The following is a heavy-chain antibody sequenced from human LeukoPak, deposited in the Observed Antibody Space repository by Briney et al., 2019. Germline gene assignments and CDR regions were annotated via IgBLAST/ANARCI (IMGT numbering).Heavy chain of an antibody. CDR1: GVSFSGYY. J-gene: IGHJ6*02. D-gene: IGHD2-21*01. CDR2: INHGGNT. Sequence: ASETLSLTCAVYGVSFSGYYWCWIRQPPGKGLEWVGEINHGGNTNYNQSLKSRVTISADTSKNQISLKLSSVTASDTAVYYCARGLEAVMEPYYYGMDVSGQGTTVTVSS. V-gene: IGHV4-34*01. CDR3: ARGLEAVMEPYYYGMDV.